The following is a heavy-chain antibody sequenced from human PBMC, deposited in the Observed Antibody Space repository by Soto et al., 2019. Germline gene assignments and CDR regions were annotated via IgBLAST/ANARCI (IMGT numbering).Heavy chain of an antibody. V-gene: IGHV1-69*01. Sequence: QVQLVQSGAEVKKPGSSVKVSCKASGGTFSSYSINWVRQAPGQGLEWLGEIIPIFGTANYAQKFQGRVTITADESTSTAYMELSSLRSEDTAVYYCARDGGSHAGGIDYWGQGTRVTVSS. D-gene: IGHD1-26*01. J-gene: IGHJ4*02. CDR2: IIPIFGTA. CDR1: GGTFSSYS. CDR3: ARDGGSHAGGIDY.